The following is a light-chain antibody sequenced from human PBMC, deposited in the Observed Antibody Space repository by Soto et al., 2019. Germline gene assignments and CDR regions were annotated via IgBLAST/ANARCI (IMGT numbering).Light chain of an antibody. V-gene: IGKV3D-15*01. CDR1: QSVSSN. J-gene: IGKJ4*01. CDR2: DIS. CDR3: QQYNSWPLT. Sequence: ETVMTQSPATLSVSPGERATLSCRASQSVSSNLAWYQQKPGQPPRLLIYDISTRATGIPTRFSGNGSGTEFTLTISSLQSEDFAVYYCQQYNSWPLTFGGGTKVEIK.